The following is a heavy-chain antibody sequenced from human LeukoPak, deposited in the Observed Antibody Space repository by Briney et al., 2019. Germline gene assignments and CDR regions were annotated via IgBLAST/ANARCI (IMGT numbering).Heavy chain of an antibody. J-gene: IGHJ5*02. D-gene: IGHD6-13*01. CDR1: GYTFIGYY. Sequence: GSVKVSCKASGYTFIGYYIHWVRQAPGQGLEWMGWINPNSGGTNYAQKFQGRVTMTRDTSISTAYMELSRLRSDDTAVNYCARFIAAAGSHWFDPWGQGTLVTVSS. CDR2: INPNSGGT. V-gene: IGHV1-2*02. CDR3: ARFIAAAGSHWFDP.